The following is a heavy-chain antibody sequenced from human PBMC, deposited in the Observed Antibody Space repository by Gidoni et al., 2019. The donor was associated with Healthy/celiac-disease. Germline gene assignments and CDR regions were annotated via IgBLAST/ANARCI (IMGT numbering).Heavy chain of an antibody. J-gene: IGHJ1*01. CDR2: ISYDGSNK. CDR1: GFTFSSYG. V-gene: IGHV3-30*18. CDR3: AKGQSGWYEYFQH. D-gene: IGHD6-19*01. Sequence: QVQLVESGGGVVQPGRSPRLSCAASGFTFSSYGMHWVRQAPGKGLEWVAVISYDGSNKYYADSVKGRFTISRDNSKNTLYLQMNSLRAEDTAVYYCAKGQSGWYEYFQHWGQGTLVTVSS.